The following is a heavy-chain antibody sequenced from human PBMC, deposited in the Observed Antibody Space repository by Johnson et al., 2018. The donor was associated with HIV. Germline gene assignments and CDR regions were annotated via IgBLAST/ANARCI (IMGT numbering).Heavy chain of an antibody. V-gene: IGHV3-53*01. J-gene: IGHJ3*02. CDR1: GFTVSSNY. CDR3: AKDGAFDI. CDR2: IYSGGTI. Sequence: VQLVESGGGLIQPGGSLRLSCAASGFTVSSNYMSWVRQAPGKGLEWVSLIYSGGTIYSADSVQGRFTISRDSSKNTLFLQMNSLRADDTAVYYCAKDGAFDIWGQGTLVTVSS.